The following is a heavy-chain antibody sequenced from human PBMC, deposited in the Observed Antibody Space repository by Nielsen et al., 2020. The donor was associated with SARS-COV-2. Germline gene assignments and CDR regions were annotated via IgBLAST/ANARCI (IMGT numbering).Heavy chain of an antibody. Sequence: SLKISCAASGFTFDDYAMHWVRQAPGKGLEWVSGISWNSGNIVYADSVKGRFTISTDLSNNTLYLQMNSLRVEDTAIYYCTKGAQLGDYWGQGTLVTVSS. J-gene: IGHJ4*02. D-gene: IGHD6-13*01. CDR2: ISWNSGNI. CDR1: GFTFDDYA. V-gene: IGHV3-9*01. CDR3: TKGAQLGDY.